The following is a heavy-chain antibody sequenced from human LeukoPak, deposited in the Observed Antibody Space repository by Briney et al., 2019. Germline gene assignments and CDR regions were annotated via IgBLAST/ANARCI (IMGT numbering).Heavy chain of an antibody. CDR2: IIPMSGTA. Sequence: SVKVSCKTSGGTFTTYAITWVRRAPGHGLEWMGMIIPMSGTANVAQKFQGRVTITADKSATTSYMEMSSLTSDDTAVYYCARGTTIFGVVPGDMDVWGQGTTVIVSS. CDR1: GGTFTTYA. V-gene: IGHV1-69*06. CDR3: ARGTTIFGVVPGDMDV. D-gene: IGHD3-3*01. J-gene: IGHJ6*02.